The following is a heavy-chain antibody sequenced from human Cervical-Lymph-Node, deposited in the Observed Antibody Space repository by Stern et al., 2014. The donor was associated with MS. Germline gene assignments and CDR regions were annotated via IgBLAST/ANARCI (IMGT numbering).Heavy chain of an antibody. CDR3: ATTRWDLFTWNWFDP. V-gene: IGHV4-61*02. Sequence: QVQLVQSGPGLVKPSQTLSLTCTVSGGSISSSGYYWSWIRQPADKGLEWIGRIHDSGSTYYNPSLKSRVTISRDTAKNQFSLKLTFGTAADTAVYYCATTRWDLFTWNWFDPWGQGTLVTVSS. J-gene: IGHJ5*02. D-gene: IGHD1-26*01. CDR2: IHDSGST. CDR1: GGSISSSGYY.